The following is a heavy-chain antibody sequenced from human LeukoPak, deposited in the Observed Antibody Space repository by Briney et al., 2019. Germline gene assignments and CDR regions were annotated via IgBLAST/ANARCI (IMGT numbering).Heavy chain of an antibody. CDR2: ISGRADTT. CDR3: AARYSSSFNFDY. Sequence: PGGSLRLSCAASGFIFSNYAMSWVRQAPGKGLEWVSTISGRADTTFYADSVKGRFTISRDISRSTLYLQMNSLRPEDTAVYYCAARYSSSFNFDYWGQGTLVTVSS. D-gene: IGHD6-6*01. J-gene: IGHJ4*02. V-gene: IGHV3-23*01. CDR1: GFIFSNYA.